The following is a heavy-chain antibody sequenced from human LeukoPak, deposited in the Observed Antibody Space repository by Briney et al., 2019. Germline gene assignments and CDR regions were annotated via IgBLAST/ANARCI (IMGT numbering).Heavy chain of an antibody. V-gene: IGHV3-7*01. D-gene: IGHD4-23*01. J-gene: IGHJ4*02. Sequence: GGSLRLSCAASGFTFSSYGMHWVRQAPGKGLEWVANIKQDGSEKYYVDSVKGRFTISRDNAKNSLYLQMNSLSAEDTAVYYCARGEVTPYYWGQGTLVTVSS. CDR1: GFTFSSYG. CDR3: ARGEVTPYY. CDR2: IKQDGSEK.